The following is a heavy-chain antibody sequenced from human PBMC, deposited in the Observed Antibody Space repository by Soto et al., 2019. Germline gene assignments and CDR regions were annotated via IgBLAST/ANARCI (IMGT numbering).Heavy chain of an antibody. V-gene: IGHV4-39*01. Sequence: SETLSLTCTVSGGSISSSSYYWGWIRQPPGKGLEWIGSIYYSGSTYYNPSLKSRVTISVDTSSSQFSLELSSVTAADTAVYYCARGLISGSHYSGGWYYFDSWGQRTQVTVSS. CDR3: ARGLISGSHYSGGWYYFDS. CDR1: GGSISSSSYY. J-gene: IGHJ4*02. D-gene: IGHD1-26*01. CDR2: IYYSGST.